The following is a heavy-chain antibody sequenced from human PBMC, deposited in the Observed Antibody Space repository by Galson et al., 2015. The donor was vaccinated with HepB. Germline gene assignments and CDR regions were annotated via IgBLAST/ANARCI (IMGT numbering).Heavy chain of an antibody. J-gene: IGHJ4*02. D-gene: IGHD3-10*01. CDR2: IIPIFGTA. CDR1: GGTFSSYA. Sequence: SVKVSCKASGGTFSSYAISWVRQAPGQGLEWMGGIIPIFGTANYAQKFQGRVTITADESTSTAYMELSSLRSEDTAVYYCARGVRGVYYFDYWGQGTLVTVSS. CDR3: ARGVRGVYYFDY. V-gene: IGHV1-69*13.